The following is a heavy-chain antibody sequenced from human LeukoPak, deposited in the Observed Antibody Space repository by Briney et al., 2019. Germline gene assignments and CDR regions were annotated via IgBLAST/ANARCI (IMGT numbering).Heavy chain of an antibody. J-gene: IGHJ5*02. CDR1: GYTFTSYD. D-gene: IGHD3-9*01. Sequence: GASVKVSCKASGYTFTSYDINWVRQAPGQGLEWMGRIIPILGIANYAQKFQGRVTITADKSTSTAYMELSSLRSEDTAVYYCARDPSGGYDILTGYYGGGWFDPWGQGTLVTVSS. CDR2: IIPILGIA. V-gene: IGHV1-69*04. CDR3: ARDPSGGYDILTGYYGGGWFDP.